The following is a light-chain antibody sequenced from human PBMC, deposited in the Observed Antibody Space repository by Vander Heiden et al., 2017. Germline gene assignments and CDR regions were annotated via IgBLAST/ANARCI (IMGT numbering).Light chain of an antibody. CDR1: QDISNE. Sequence: DIQMTPSPSSLSASVGDRVTITCQASQDISNELNWYQQKPGKAPKLLIYDASNLETGVPSRCSGSGSGTDFTLTISSLQPDDIATYYCQQYENQPYTFGQGTKVEIK. CDR2: DAS. J-gene: IGKJ4*01. CDR3: QQYENQPYT. V-gene: IGKV1-33*01.